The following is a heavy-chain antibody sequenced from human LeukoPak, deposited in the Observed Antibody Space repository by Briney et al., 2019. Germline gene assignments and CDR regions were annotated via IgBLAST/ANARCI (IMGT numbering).Heavy chain of an antibody. V-gene: IGHV3-21*01. D-gene: IGHD3-3*01. CDR3: ARDPAIFGVDYYFDY. CDR2: ISSSSSYI. CDR1: GFTFSSYS. Sequence: PGGSLRLSCAASGFTFSSYSMNWVRQAPGKGLEWVSSISSSSSYIYYADSVKGRFTISRDNAKNSLYLQMNSLRAEDTAVYYCARDPAIFGVDYYFDYWGQGTLVTFSS. J-gene: IGHJ4*02.